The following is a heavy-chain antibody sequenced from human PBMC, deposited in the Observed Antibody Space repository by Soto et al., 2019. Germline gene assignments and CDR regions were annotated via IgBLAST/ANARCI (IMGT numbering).Heavy chain of an antibody. D-gene: IGHD3-3*01. V-gene: IGHV1-69*01. J-gene: IGHJ6*02. CDR2: MMPVYGSA. CDR3: ARGAGTIFGSITLQGRHGMDV. Sequence: QVQLVQSGAEVKKPGSSVKVSCKASGDTFSRSAFAWVRQAPGQGPEWMGGMMPVYGSANYAQKFRGRLTITADDSTSTIYMELSGLTSDDTGVYYCARGAGTIFGSITLQGRHGMDVWGQGTTVIVSS. CDR1: GDTFSRSA.